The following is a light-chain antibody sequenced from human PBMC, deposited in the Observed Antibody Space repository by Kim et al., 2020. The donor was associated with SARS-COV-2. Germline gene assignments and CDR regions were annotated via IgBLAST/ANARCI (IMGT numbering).Light chain of an antibody. CDR2: GAS. V-gene: IGKV3-15*01. CDR3: QQYNNWPPLT. J-gene: IGKJ4*01. CDR1: QSVSSN. Sequence: SPGERATRSCRASQSVSSNLAWYRQKPGQAPRLLIYGASTRATGIPARFSGSGSGTEFTLTISSLQSEDFAVYYCQQYNNWPPLTFGGGTKVDIK.